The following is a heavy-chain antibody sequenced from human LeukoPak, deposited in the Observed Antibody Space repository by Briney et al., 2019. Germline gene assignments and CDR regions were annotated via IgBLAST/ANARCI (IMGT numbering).Heavy chain of an antibody. D-gene: IGHD3-10*01. J-gene: IGHJ2*01. Sequence: SETLSLTCTVSGGSISSYYWSWIRQPPGKGLEWIGYIYYSGSTNYNPSLKSRVTISVDTSKIQFSLKLSSVTAADTAVYYCARTRITMVRGRALDWYFDLWGRGTLVTVSS. V-gene: IGHV4-59*01. CDR1: GGSISSYY. CDR3: ARTRITMVRGRALDWYFDL. CDR2: IYYSGST.